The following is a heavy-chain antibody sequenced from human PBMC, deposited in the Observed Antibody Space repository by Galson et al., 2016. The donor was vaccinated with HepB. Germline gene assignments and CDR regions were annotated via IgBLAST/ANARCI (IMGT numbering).Heavy chain of an antibody. D-gene: IGHD3-3*01. J-gene: IGHJ3*02. V-gene: IGHV3-23*01. CDR3: ARARGFYDAFNI. Sequence: SLRLSCAASGFTFRDYAMTWVRQAPGKGLEWVSLISGSGGNTYYADSVKSRFAISRDNSKDTLVLQMSSLIAEDTATYYCARARGFYDAFNIWGQGTMVSVSA. CDR2: ISGSGGNT. CDR1: GFTFRDYA.